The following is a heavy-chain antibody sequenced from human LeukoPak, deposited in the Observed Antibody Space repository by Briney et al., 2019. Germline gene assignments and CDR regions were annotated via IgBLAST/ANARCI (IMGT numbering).Heavy chain of an antibody. CDR3: AKRGDSGTNSLDY. D-gene: IGHD1-26*01. V-gene: IGHV3-30*02. Sequence: PGGSLRLSCAASGFTFSTYGMHWVRQAPGKGLEWVAFVRSDGSNKYYADSVKGRFTISRDNSKNTVYLQMNSLRAEDTAVYYCAKRGDSGTNSLDYWGQGTLVTVSS. CDR2: VRSDGSNK. J-gene: IGHJ4*02. CDR1: GFTFSTYG.